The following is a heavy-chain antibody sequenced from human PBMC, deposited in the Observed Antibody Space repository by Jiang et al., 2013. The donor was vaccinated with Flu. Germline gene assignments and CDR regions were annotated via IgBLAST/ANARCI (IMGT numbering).Heavy chain of an antibody. CDR2: INPSGGST. D-gene: IGHD2-15*01. Sequence: SGAEVKKPGASVKVSCKASGYTFSTYFIHWVRQAPGQGLEWMGVINPSGGSTTYAQSFQDRITLTMDTSTSTVYMELSSLRSEDTAVYYCARGLAHCRGGGCSLWGQGTLVTVSS. J-gene: IGHJ4*02. CDR3: ARGLAHCRGGGCSL. CDR1: GYTFSTYF. V-gene: IGHV1-46*03.